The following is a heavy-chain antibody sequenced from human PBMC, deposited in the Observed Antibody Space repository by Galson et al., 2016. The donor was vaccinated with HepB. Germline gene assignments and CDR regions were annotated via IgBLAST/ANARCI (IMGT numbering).Heavy chain of an antibody. D-gene: IGHD2-15*01. J-gene: IGHJ4*02. CDR1: GYSLTSRH. CDR3: ARDQAPLPGDY. V-gene: IGHV1-18*04. Sequence: SVKVSCKASGYSLTSRHTHWVRQAPGQGLEWMGWISAYDGHTNYGQKLQDRLTMTTDTSTSTAYTELRSLRSDDTAVYYCARDQAPLPGDYWGQGTLVTVSS. CDR2: ISAYDGHT.